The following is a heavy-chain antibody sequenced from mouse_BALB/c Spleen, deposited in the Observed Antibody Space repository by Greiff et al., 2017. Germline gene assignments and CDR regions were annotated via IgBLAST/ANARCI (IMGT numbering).Heavy chain of an antibody. J-gene: IGHJ1*01. Sequence: GGGLVQPKGSLKLSCAASGFTFNTYAMNWVRQAPGKGLEWVARIRSKSNNYATYYADSVKDRFTISRDDSQSMLYLQMNNLKTEDTAMYYCVRQNGGYYWYFDVWGAGTTVTVSS. CDR3: VRQNGGYYWYFDV. D-gene: IGHD1-1*02. CDR1: GFTFNTYA. CDR2: IRSKSNNYAT. V-gene: IGHV10-1*02.